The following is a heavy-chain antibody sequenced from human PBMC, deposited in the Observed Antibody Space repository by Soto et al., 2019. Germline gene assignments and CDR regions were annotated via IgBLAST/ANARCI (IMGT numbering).Heavy chain of an antibody. CDR2: INPNSGGT. CDR1: GYTFTAYY. V-gene: IGHV1-2*02. J-gene: IGHJ4*02. D-gene: IGHD2-15*01. CDR3: ATPSGGGNGPDYFDY. Sequence: QVQLVQSGAEVKKPGASVKVSCKASGYTFTAYYMHWVRQAPGQGLEWMGWINPNSGGTNYAQKFQVRVTMTRDTSISTAYMELSRLRSDDTAVYYCATPSGGGNGPDYFDYWGQGTLVTVSS.